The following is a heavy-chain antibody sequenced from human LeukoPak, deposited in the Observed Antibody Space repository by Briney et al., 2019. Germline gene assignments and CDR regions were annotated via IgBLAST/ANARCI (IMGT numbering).Heavy chain of an antibody. V-gene: IGHV2-70*11. J-gene: IGHJ4*02. CDR3: ARGYYYDSSALHYFDY. Sequence: SGPALVKPTQTLTLTCTFSGFSLSTSGMCVSRIRQPPGKALEWLARIDWDDDKYYSTSLKTRLTISKDTSKNQVVLTMTNMDPVDTATYYCARGYYYDSSALHYFDYWGQGTLVTVSS. CDR1: GFSLSTSGMC. CDR2: IDWDDDK. D-gene: IGHD3-22*01.